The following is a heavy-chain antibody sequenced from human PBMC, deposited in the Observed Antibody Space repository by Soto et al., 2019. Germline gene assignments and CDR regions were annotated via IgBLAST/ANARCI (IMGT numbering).Heavy chain of an antibody. V-gene: IGHV3-11*05. CDR3: ARERNGYNSIFDY. CDR2: ISSTGSYT. Sequence: PGVSLRLSFAASGFTFSDYYMSWIRQAPGKGLEWVSYISSTGSYTNYADSVRGRFTISRDNAKNSLYLQMNSLRAEDTAVYYCARERNGYNSIFDYWGQGTLVTVSS. CDR1: GFTFSDYY. J-gene: IGHJ4*02. D-gene: IGHD5-12*01.